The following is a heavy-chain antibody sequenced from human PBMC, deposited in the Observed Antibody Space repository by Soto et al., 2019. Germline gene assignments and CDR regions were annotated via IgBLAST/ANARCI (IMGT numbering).Heavy chain of an antibody. V-gene: IGHV3-23*01. D-gene: IGHD2-8*01. CDR1: GFSFTFYA. CDR2: ISGNGATT. CDR3: AREQCSPLDRYCADGGVDWVDP. J-gene: IGHJ5*02. Sequence: EVQLLQSGGGLVQPGGSLRLSCEASGFSFTFYAMSWVRQAPGKGLEWVSAISGNGATTFYADSMKGRFTISRDNSRDTLYLQMNILRAEDTAVYFCAREQCSPLDRYCADGGVDWVDPWGRGTLVTVSS.